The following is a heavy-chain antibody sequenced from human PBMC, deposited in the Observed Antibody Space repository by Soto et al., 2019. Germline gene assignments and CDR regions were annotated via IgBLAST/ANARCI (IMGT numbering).Heavy chain of an antibody. J-gene: IGHJ5*02. CDR2: IIPIFGTA. Sequence: SVKVCCKASLGTFSSYAIRALRQAPGQGLEWMGGIIPIFGTANYAQKFQGRVTITADESTSTAYMELSSLRSEDTAVYYCAREVAGRHFTPWGQGTLVTVSS. CDR3: AREVAGRHFTP. CDR1: LGTFSSYA. V-gene: IGHV1-69*01. D-gene: IGHD6-19*01.